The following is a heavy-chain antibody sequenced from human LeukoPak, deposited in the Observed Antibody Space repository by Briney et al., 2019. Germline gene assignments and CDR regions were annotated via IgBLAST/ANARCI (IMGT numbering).Heavy chain of an antibody. CDR1: GYTFTTYG. CDR2: ISVYSGNT. V-gene: IGHV1-18*01. D-gene: IGHD3-22*01. CDR3: ARKEADSSGYFLNFDY. J-gene: IGHJ4*02. Sequence: ASVKVSXKASGYTFTTYGISWVRQAPGQGLEWMGWISVYSGNTNYAQKLQGRVTMTTDTSTSTAYMELRSLRSDDTAVYYCARKEADSSGYFLNFDYWGQGTLVTVSS.